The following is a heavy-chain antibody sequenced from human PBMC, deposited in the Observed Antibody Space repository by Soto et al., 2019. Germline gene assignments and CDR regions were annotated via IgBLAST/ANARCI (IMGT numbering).Heavy chain of an antibody. J-gene: IGHJ6*02. CDR3: ARGDSTDCSNGVCSFFYNHDMDV. Sequence: GASVKVSCKASGYTFTSYGFSWVRQAPGQGLEWLGRINPKSGGTSTAQKFQGWVTMTTDTSISTASIELTRLTSDDTAIYYCARGDSTDCSNGVCSFFYNHDMDVWGQGTTVTVSS. CDR1: GYTFTSYG. V-gene: IGHV1-2*04. CDR2: INPKSGGT. D-gene: IGHD2-8*01.